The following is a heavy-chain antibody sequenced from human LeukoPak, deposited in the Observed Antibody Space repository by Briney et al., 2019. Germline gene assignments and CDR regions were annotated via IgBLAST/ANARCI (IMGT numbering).Heavy chain of an antibody. Sequence: GGSLRLSCAASGFAFSSYAMSWVRQAPGKGLEWVSVTSGSGGNPNYADSVKGRFTISRDNSKNTLYLHMNSLRAEDTALYYCAKETGIILVRGAVDYWGQGTLVTVSS. J-gene: IGHJ4*02. D-gene: IGHD3-10*01. CDR1: GFAFSSYA. CDR2: TSGSGGNP. V-gene: IGHV3-23*01. CDR3: AKETGIILVRGAVDY.